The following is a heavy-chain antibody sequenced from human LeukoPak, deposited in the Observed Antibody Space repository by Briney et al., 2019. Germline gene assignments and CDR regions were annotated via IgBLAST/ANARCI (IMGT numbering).Heavy chain of an antibody. CDR3: ARGLHSFGSPFDT. V-gene: IGHV3-66*01. CDR1: ELTVSSNY. Sequence: GGSLRLSCAASELTVSSNYISWVRQAPGKGLEWVSVIYAGGTTNYADSVKGRFTISRDNSKNTVYLQMSSLRAEDTAVYYCARGLHSFGSPFDTWGQGTLVIVSS. CDR2: IYAGGTT. J-gene: IGHJ4*02. D-gene: IGHD5-24*01.